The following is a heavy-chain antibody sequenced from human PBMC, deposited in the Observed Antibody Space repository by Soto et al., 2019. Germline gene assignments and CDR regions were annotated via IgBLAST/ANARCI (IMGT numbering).Heavy chain of an antibody. V-gene: IGHV4-34*01. CDR2: INHSGST. D-gene: IGHD5-18*01. Sequence: QVQLQQWGAGLLKPSETLSLTCAVYGGSFSGYYWSWIRQPPGKGLEWIGEINHSGSTNYNPSLKRRVIISVETSTTQFSLKLSSVTAADTAVYYCARLQGRSTARSYFQHWGQGTLVTVSS. CDR3: ARLQGRSTARSYFQH. CDR1: GGSFSGYY. J-gene: IGHJ1*01.